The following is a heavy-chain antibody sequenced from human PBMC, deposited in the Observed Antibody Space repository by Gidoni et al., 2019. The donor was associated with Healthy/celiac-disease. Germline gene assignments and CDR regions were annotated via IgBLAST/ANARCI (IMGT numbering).Heavy chain of an antibody. CDR3: ARLTFFGTAMVEPFDY. J-gene: IGHJ4*02. Sequence: EMQLVPSGAEVKKPGESLKISCKGSGYSFTSYWIGWVRQMPGKGLEWMGIIYPGDSDTRYSPSFQGQVTISADKSISTAYLQWSSLKASDTAMYYCARLTFFGTAMVEPFDYWGQGTLVTVSS. CDR1: GYSFTSYW. CDR2: IYPGDSDT. V-gene: IGHV5-51*01. D-gene: IGHD5-18*01.